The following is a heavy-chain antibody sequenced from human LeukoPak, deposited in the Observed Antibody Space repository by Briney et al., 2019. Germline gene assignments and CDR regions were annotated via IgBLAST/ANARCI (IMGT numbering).Heavy chain of an antibody. D-gene: IGHD3-3*01. CDR1: GGSISSSSYY. Sequence: SETLSLTCTVSGGSISSSSYYWGWIRQPPGKGLEWIGRIYYSGSTYYNPSLKSRVTISVDTSKNQFSLKLSSVTAADTAVYYCARRITIFGVVIRAWFDPWGQGTLVTVSS. V-gene: IGHV4-39*01. J-gene: IGHJ5*02. CDR3: ARRITIFGVVIRAWFDP. CDR2: IYYSGST.